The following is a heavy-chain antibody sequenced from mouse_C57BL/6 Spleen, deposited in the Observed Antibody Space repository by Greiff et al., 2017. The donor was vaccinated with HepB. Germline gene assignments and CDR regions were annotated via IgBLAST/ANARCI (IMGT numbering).Heavy chain of an antibody. J-gene: IGHJ2*01. CDR1: GFTFSSYG. CDR3: ARRPYDYDVYYFDY. CDR2: ISSGGSYT. D-gene: IGHD2-4*01. Sequence: EVMLVESGGDLVKPGGSLKLSCAASGFTFSSYGMSWVRQTPDKRLEWVATISSGGSYTYYPDSVKGRFTISRDNAKNTLYLQMSSLKSEDTAMYYCARRPYDYDVYYFDYWGQGTTLTVSS. V-gene: IGHV5-6*02.